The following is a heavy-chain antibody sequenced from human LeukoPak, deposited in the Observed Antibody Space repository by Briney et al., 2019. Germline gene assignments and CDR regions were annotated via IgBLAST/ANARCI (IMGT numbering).Heavy chain of an antibody. CDR1: GFTFSNYA. Sequence: RGSLRLSCVASGFTFSNYAMSWIRQAPGKGLEWVSSISVGGTTTYYADSVKGRFSISRDNSENTLYLQMNGLRADDTAVYYCAKGAYHHWFDPWGQGTLVTVSS. J-gene: IGHJ5*02. CDR2: ISVGGTTT. D-gene: IGHD2-2*01. V-gene: IGHV3-23*01. CDR3: AKGAYHHWFDP.